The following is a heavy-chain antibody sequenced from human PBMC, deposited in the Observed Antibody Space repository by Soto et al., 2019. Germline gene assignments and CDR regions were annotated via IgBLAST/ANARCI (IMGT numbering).Heavy chain of an antibody. CDR1: GYTFTSYA. CDR2: INTAKDNT. D-gene: IGHD6-13*01. V-gene: IGHV1-3*04. J-gene: IGHJ4*02. Sequence: QVQLVQSGAEVKKPGASVKVSCKASGYTFTSYAIHWVRQAPGQRLEWMGWINTAKDNTKYSQKFQGSVTITRDTSASIVYMELSSLRSADTAVYYCARGSSWSYFDYWGQGTLVTVSS. CDR3: ARGSSWSYFDY.